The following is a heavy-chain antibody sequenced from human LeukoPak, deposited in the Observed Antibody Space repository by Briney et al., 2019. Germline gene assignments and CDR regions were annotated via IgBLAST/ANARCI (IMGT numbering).Heavy chain of an antibody. D-gene: IGHD6-19*01. CDR2: VSNSGST. Sequence: SETLYLTYTVAGVSMRTYYWSWIRQPPGEGLEWIGYVSNSGSTDYNPSLKSRLTISIDTAETQFSLKLTSVTAADTAIYYCASQGSDSGWFYFWGQGTLVTVSS. CDR3: ASQGSDSGWFYF. V-gene: IGHV4-59*08. CDR1: GVSMRTYY. J-gene: IGHJ4*02.